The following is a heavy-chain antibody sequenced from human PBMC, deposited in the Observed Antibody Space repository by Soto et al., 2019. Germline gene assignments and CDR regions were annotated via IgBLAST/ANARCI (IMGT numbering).Heavy chain of an antibody. CDR1: GFTFSSYW. CDR2: IKQDGSEK. Sequence: EMQLVASGGGLVQPGGSLRLSCAASGFTFSSYWMSWVRQAPGKGLEWVANIKQDGSEKYYVDSVKGRFTISRDNAKNSLYLQMNSLRAEDTAVYYCAASESYNYYYYMDVWGKGTTVTVSS. J-gene: IGHJ6*03. CDR3: AASESYNYYYYMDV. V-gene: IGHV3-7*01.